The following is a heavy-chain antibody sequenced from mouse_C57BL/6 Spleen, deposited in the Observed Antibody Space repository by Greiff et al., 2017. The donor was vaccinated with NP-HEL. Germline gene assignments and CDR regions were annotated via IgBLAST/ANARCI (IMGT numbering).Heavy chain of an antibody. CDR2: IDPSDSYT. CDR1: GYTFTSYW. V-gene: IGHV1-59*01. D-gene: IGHD2-4*01. Sequence: QVQLQQPGAELVRPGTSVKLSCKASGYTFTSYWMHWVKQRPGQGLEWIGVIDPSDSYTNYNQKFKGKATFTVYTSSSPAYMQLSSLTSEDSAVYYCARSEDYHWYFDVCGTGTTVTVSS. CDR3: ARSEDYHWYFDV. J-gene: IGHJ1*03.